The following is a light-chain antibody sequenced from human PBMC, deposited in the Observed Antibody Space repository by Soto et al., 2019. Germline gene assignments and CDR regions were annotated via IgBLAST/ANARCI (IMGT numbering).Light chain of an antibody. CDR2: DAS. CDR1: QSVSSY. CDR3: QQRGNWPLT. J-gene: IGKJ1*01. Sequence: EIVLTQSPATLSLSPGERATLSCRASQSVSSYFAWYQQKPGQAPRLLIYDASNRATGIPARFSGSGSGTDFTLTISSLEPEDFAGYYCQQRGNWPLTFGQGTKVDIK. V-gene: IGKV3-11*01.